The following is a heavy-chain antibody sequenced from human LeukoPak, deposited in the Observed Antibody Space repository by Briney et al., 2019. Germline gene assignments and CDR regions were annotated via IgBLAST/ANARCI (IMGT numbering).Heavy chain of an antibody. Sequence: GGSLRLSCAASGFTFSNAWMSWVRQAPGKGLEWVGRIKSKTDGGTTDYAAPVKGRFTISRDDSKNTLYLQMNSLKTEDTAFYYGTTATSEGPFGGSYRYAFDYWGREPWSPSPQ. CDR1: GFTFSNAW. J-gene: IGHJ4*02. D-gene: IGHD3-16*02. CDR2: IKSKTDGGTT. V-gene: IGHV3-15*01. CDR3: TTATSEGPFGGSYRYAFDY.